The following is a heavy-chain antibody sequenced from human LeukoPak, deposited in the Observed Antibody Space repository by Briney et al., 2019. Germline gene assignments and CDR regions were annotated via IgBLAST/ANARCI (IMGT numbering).Heavy chain of an antibody. V-gene: IGHV4-59*02. D-gene: IGHD7-27*01. J-gene: IGHJ4*02. CDR2: IYHTGST. CDR1: GGSVSDYY. CDR3: VSRKLGNDY. Sequence: SETLSLTCTISGGSVSDYYWSWIRQSPGKGLEWIGYIYHTGSTSYSPSLKSRVTISADTSQNQFSLKLSSVAAADTAVYYCVSRKLGNDYWGQGTLVTVSS.